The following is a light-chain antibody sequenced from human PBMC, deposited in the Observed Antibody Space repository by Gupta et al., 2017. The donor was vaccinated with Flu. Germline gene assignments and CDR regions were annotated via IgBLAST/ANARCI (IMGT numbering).Light chain of an antibody. CDR3: QQYGSSPVT. Sequence: ELVLTQSPGTLSLSPGERATLSCRASQSVSSVYLAWYQRRPGQAPRLLIYGASSRATGIPHTFSGSGSGTDFTLTISRLEPEDFAVYYCQQYGSSPVTFGGGTKVEIK. J-gene: IGKJ4*01. V-gene: IGKV3-20*01. CDR1: QSVSSVY. CDR2: GAS.